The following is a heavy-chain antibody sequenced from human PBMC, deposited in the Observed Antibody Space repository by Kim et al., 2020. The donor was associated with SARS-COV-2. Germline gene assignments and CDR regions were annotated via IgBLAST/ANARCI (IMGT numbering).Heavy chain of an antibody. CDR1: GFTFSSYE. J-gene: IGHJ1*01. D-gene: IGHD3-16*02. CDR3: ARVEDHYYDYVWGSYRSEYFQH. V-gene: IGHV3-48*03. CDR2: ISSSGSTI. Sequence: GGSLRLSCAASGFTFSSYEMNWVRQAPGKGLEWVSYISSSGSTIYYADSVKGRFTISRDNAKNSLYLQMNSLRAEDTAVYYCARVEDHYYDYVWGSYRSEYFQHWGQGTLVTVSS.